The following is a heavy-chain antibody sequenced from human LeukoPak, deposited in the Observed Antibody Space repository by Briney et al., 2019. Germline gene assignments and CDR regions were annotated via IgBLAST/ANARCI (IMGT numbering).Heavy chain of an antibody. CDR1: GGSFSGYY. CDR3: ARQPYYYDSSGYYLASFDY. Sequence: ASETLSLTCAVYGGSFSGYYWSWIRQPPGKGLEWIGEINHSGSTKYNPSLKSRVTISVDTSKNQFSLKLSSVTAADTAVYYCARQPYYYDSSGYYLASFDYWRQGTLVTVSS. V-gene: IGHV4-34*01. J-gene: IGHJ4*02. D-gene: IGHD3-22*01. CDR2: INHSGST.